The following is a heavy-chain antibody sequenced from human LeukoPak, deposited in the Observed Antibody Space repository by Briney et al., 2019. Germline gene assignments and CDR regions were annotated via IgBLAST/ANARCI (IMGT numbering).Heavy chain of an antibody. Sequence: PGRSLRLSCAASGFTFSSYSIHWVRQAPGKGLEWVAVISYDGSNKYYADSVKGRFTISRDNSKHTVSLQMNSLRGEDTAVYYCAKDEAWGRYKDWGQGTLVTVSS. CDR3: AKDEAWGRYKD. J-gene: IGHJ1*01. D-gene: IGHD3-16*01. CDR1: GFTFSSYS. V-gene: IGHV3-30*18. CDR2: ISYDGSNK.